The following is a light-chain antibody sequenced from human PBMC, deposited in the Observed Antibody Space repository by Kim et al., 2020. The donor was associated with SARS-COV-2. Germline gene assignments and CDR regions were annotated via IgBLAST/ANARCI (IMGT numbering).Light chain of an antibody. V-gene: IGKV1-17*03. CDR2: AVS. Sequence: DIQMTQSPSAMSASVGDRVTITCRASQDIANYLAWFQQKPGKVPKRLIYAVSTLQSGVPSRFSGSRSGTEFTLTINGLQPEDFATYYCQQHNSNPHTFGQGTKLEI. J-gene: IGKJ2*01. CDR1: QDIANY. CDR3: QQHNSNPHT.